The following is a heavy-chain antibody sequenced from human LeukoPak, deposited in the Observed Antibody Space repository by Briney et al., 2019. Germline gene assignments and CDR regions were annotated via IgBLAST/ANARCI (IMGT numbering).Heavy chain of an antibody. V-gene: IGHV4-61*02. CDR3: ARYYYDSSGDYGMDV. Sequence: PSETLSLTCTVSGGSISSGSYYWSWIRQPAGKGLEWIGRIYTSGSTNYNPSLKSRVTISVDTSKNQFSLKLSSVTAAGTAVYYCARYYYDSSGDYGMDVWGQGTTVTVSS. CDR2: IYTSGST. J-gene: IGHJ6*02. CDR1: GGSISSGSYY. D-gene: IGHD3-22*01.